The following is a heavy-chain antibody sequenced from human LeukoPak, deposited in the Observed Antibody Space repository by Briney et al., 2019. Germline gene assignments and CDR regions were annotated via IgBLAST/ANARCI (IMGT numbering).Heavy chain of an antibody. J-gene: IGHJ3*02. CDR3: ARNPVGAFDI. Sequence: SETLSLTCTASGGSNSSYYWSWIRQPPGKGLEWIGYIYYSGSTNYNPSLKSRVTVSVDTSNNQFSLKLSSVTAADTAVYYCARNPVGAFDIWGQGTMVTVSS. CDR1: GGSNSSYY. V-gene: IGHV4-59*01. CDR2: IYYSGST.